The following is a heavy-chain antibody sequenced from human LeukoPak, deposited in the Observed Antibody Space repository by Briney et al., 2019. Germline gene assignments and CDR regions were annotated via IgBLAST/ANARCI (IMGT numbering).Heavy chain of an antibody. CDR1: GFTFSGYT. V-gene: IGHV3-64*02. CDR3: ARITMGATSANFYYYFLDA. Sequence: GGSLRLSCAASGFTFSGYTLHWVRQAPGKGLEYVSAIISHGGSTHYADSVKGRFTVSRDNSKNTLYLQMDSLRAEDMAVYYCARITMGATSANFYYYFLDAWGKGTTVTVSS. J-gene: IGHJ6*03. CDR2: IISHGGST. D-gene: IGHD3-3*01.